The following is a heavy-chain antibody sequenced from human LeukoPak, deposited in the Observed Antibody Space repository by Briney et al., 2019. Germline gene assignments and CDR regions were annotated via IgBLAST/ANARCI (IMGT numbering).Heavy chain of an antibody. J-gene: IGHJ6*03. CDR1: GYTFTGYY. Sequence: GASVKVSCKASGYTFTGYYMHWVRQAPGQGLEWMGWINPNSGGTNYAQKFQGRVTMTRDTSISTAHMELSRLRSDDTAVYYCARSIQLLGPFSYYMDVWGKGTTVTVSS. V-gene: IGHV1-2*02. CDR2: INPNSGGT. CDR3: ARSIQLLGPFSYYMDV. D-gene: IGHD5-18*01.